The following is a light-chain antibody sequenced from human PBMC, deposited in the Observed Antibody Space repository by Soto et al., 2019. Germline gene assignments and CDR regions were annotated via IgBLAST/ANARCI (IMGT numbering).Light chain of an antibody. J-gene: IGKJ1*01. CDR3: MQDSQLRP. CDR1: ESLRHKDGNTY. CDR2: QIS. Sequence: IVLTQTPLSSPVTLGQPASFSCRSSESLRHKDGNTYLSWLHQRPGQPPRLLIYQISDRLSGVPDRFSGSGAGTNFTLKISRVDAEAIGNFYSMQDSQLRPFGQGTKFDIK. V-gene: IGKV2-24*01.